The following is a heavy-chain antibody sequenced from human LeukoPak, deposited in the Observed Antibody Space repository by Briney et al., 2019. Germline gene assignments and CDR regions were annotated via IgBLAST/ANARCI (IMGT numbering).Heavy chain of an antibody. V-gene: IGHV3-20*04. CDR2: INWNGGST. CDR3: ARSRGSYSPYYFDY. CDR1: GFSFDDYG. J-gene: IGHJ4*02. Sequence: GGSLRLSCAASGFSFDDYGMSWVRQPPGKGLECVSGINWNGGSTGYADSVKGRFTISRDNAKNSLYPQMNSLRAEDTALYYCARSRGSYSPYYFDYWGQGTLVTVSS. D-gene: IGHD1-26*01.